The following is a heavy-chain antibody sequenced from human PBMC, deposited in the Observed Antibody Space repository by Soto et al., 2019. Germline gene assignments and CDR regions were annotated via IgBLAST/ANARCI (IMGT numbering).Heavy chain of an antibody. D-gene: IGHD2-8*01. V-gene: IGHV1-2*04. CDR2: INPKSGGT. CDR3: ARGHSTDCSNGVCSFFYNHEMDV. Sequence: ASVKVSCKASGYSFTDYHIHWVRQAPGRGLEWLGRINPKSGGTSTAQKFQGWVTMTRDRSISTVYMELTRLRSDDTAVYFCARGHSTDCSNGVCSFFYNHEMDVWGQGTTVTVSS. CDR1: GYSFTDYH. J-gene: IGHJ6*02.